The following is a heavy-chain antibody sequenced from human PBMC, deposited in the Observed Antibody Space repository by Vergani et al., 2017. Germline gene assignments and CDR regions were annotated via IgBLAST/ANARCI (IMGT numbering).Heavy chain of an antibody. CDR3: AXWELEYYYYYYMDV. CDR2: IYWNDDK. J-gene: IGHJ6*03. D-gene: IGHD1-26*01. Sequence: QITLKESGPTLVKPTQTLTLTCTFSGFSLSTSGVGVGWIRPPPGKALEWLALIYWNDDKRYSPSLKSRLTITKDTSKNQVVLTMTNMDPVDTATYYCAXWELEYYYYYYMDVWGKGTTVTVSS. V-gene: IGHV2-5*01. CDR1: GFSLSTSGVG.